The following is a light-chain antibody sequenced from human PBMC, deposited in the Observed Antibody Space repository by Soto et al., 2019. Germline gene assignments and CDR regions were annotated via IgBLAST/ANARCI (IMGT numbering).Light chain of an antibody. J-gene: IGLJ3*02. CDR1: SGHSSYA. Sequence: QSVLTQSPSASASLGASVKLTCTLSSGHSSYAIAWHQQQPEKGPRYLMKLNSDGSHSKGDGIPDRFSGSSSGAVRYLTISSLQAEDAADYYCQTWGTGIQVFGGGTKVTVL. CDR2: LNSDGSH. CDR3: QTWGTGIQV. V-gene: IGLV4-69*01.